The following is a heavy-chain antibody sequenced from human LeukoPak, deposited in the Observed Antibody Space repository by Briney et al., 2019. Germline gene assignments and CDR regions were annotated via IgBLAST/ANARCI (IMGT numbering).Heavy chain of an antibody. CDR1: GFTFSSYS. V-gene: IGHV3-21*01. CDR3: ARGPYSSGSYNDY. Sequence: GGSLRLSCAASGFTFSSYSMNWVRQAPGKGLEWVSSISSSSSYIYYADSVKGRFTISRDNAKNSLYLQMNGLRAEDTAMYYCARGPYSSGSYNDYWGQGTLVTVSS. CDR2: ISSSSSYI. J-gene: IGHJ4*02. D-gene: IGHD3-10*01.